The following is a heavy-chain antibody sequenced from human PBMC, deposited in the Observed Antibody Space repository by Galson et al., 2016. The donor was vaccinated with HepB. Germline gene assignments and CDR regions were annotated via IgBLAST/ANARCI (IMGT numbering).Heavy chain of an antibody. CDR3: ASGSYQFVYY. J-gene: IGHJ4*02. CDR2: IYYSGST. Sequence: TLSLTCTVSGGAISSDGDYWSWIRHHPGKGLEWIGYIYYSGSTYYTPSLKSRVTISVDTSKNQFSLRLSSVTAADTAVYCCASGSYQFVYYWGQGTLVTVSS. V-gene: IGHV4-31*03. D-gene: IGHD2-2*01. CDR1: GGAISSDGDY.